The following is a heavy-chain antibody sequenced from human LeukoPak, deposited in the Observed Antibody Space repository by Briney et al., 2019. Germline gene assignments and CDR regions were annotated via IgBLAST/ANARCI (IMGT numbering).Heavy chain of an antibody. J-gene: IGHJ6*03. CDR2: IYTSGST. CDR1: GGSFSGYY. CDR3: ARDSTTYCYYYYMDV. Sequence: SETLSLTCAVHGGSFSGYYWSWIRQPAGKGLEWIGRIYTSGSTNYNPSLKSRVTISVDTSKNQFSLKLSSVTAADTAVYYCARDSTTYCYYYYMDVWGKGTTVTISS. D-gene: IGHD1-14*01. V-gene: IGHV4-59*10.